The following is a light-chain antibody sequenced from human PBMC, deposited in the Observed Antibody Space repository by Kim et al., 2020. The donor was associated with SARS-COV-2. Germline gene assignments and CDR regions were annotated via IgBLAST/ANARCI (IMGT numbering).Light chain of an antibody. V-gene: IGLV2-14*04. CDR1: SSDVGGFKY. J-gene: IGLJ2*01. Sequence: PGQSIPISCPGPSSDVGGFKYVSWYQQHPGKAPELMIYDGNKRHSGVSIRFSASKSGNTASLTISGLQAEDEADYYCSSYSSRSTFFGGGTRVTVL. CDR2: DGN. CDR3: SSYSSRSTF.